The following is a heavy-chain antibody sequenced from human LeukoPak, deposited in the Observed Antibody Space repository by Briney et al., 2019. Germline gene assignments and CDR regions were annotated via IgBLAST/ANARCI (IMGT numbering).Heavy chain of an antibody. CDR3: ARGEGDSSSWPLNY. Sequence: ASVKGSCKASGYIFTGYYMHWVRQAPGQGLEWMGWINPNSGGTKYAQQFQGRVTMTRDTSISTAYMELSRLTSDDTAVYYCARGEGDSSSWPLNYWGQGTLVPVSS. J-gene: IGHJ4*02. CDR2: INPNSGGT. D-gene: IGHD6-13*01. V-gene: IGHV1-2*02. CDR1: GYIFTGYY.